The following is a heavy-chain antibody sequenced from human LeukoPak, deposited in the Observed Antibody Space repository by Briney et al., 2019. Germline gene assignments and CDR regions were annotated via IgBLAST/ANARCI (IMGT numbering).Heavy chain of an antibody. Sequence: GASVKVSCETSGYTFTDYYIRWVRQAPGQGLEWMGWINTKTGRTSFARTFQGRVTLTRDPSITTVYMDMAWLTSDDTAIYFCARADFIDAGPYVIAPWGQGTLVTVSS. CDR2: INTKTGRT. J-gene: IGHJ5*02. V-gene: IGHV1-2*02. CDR3: ARADFIDAGPYVIAP. D-gene: IGHD3-3*01. CDR1: GYTFTDYY.